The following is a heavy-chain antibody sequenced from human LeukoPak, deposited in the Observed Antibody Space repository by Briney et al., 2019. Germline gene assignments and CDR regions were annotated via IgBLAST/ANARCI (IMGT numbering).Heavy chain of an antibody. Sequence: SETLSLTCTVSGGSISSYYWSWIWQPPGKGLEWIGYIYYSGSTNYNPSLKSRVTISVDTSKNQFSLKLSSVTAADTAVYYCARELYLGYSSYWEGYYMDVWGKGTTVTVSS. J-gene: IGHJ6*03. CDR2: IYYSGST. V-gene: IGHV4-59*01. CDR1: GGSISSYY. CDR3: ARELYLGYSSYWEGYYMDV. D-gene: IGHD6-13*01.